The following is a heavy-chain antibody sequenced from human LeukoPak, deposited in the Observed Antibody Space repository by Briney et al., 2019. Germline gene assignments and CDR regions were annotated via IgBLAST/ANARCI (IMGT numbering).Heavy chain of an antibody. CDR3: ASEYRDLVRASNYYGSGSYYKPWYYYYYMDV. V-gene: IGHV1-69*06. Sequence: GASVKVSCKASGGTFSSYAISWVRQAPGQGLEWMGGIIPIFGTANYAQKFQGRVTITADKSTSTAYMELSSLRSEDTAVYYCASEYRDLVRASNYYGSGSYYKPWYYYYYMDVWGKGTTVTVSS. J-gene: IGHJ6*03. CDR1: GGTFSSYA. CDR2: IIPIFGTA. D-gene: IGHD3-10*01.